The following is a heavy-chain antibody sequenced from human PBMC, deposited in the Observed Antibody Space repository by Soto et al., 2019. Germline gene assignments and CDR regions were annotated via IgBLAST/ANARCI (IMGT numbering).Heavy chain of an antibody. CDR2: IYYSGLT. D-gene: IGHD6-6*01. CDR1: GGSVSSGRYY. Sequence: QVQLQESGPGLVKPSETLSLTCTVSGGSVSSGRYYWSWIRQPPGKGLDWIGYIYYSGLTNYSPSLKSRVAISIDTSKNQFSLILSSVPAADTAVYYCVRPPTSPRRFDSWGQGTLLTVSS. V-gene: IGHV4-61*01. J-gene: IGHJ5*01. CDR3: VRPPTSPRRFDS.